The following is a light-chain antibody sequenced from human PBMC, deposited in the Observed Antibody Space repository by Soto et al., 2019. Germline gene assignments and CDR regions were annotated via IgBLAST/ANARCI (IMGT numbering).Light chain of an antibody. V-gene: IGKV1-5*01. CDR3: QQYNSYSPAT. Sequence: DIQMTQSPSTLSASLGDRVTITCRASQSISSWLAWYQQKPGKAPKLLIYDASSLESGVPSRFSGSGSATEFTLTISSLQPHDFATYYCQQYNSYSPATFGQGTKVDIK. CDR1: QSISSW. CDR2: DAS. J-gene: IGKJ1*01.